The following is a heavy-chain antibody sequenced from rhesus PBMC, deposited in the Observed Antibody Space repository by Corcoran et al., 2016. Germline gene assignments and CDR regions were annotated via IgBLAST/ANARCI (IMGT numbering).Heavy chain of an antibody. J-gene: IGHJ4*01. V-gene: IGHV4-160*01. CDR3: ARGGGSTYFDY. CDR1: GGAMSSND. Sequence: QAQRQQWGEGLVKPSETLSRTCADYGGAMSSNDWSWVRAPPAKGLPWIGGIRSGGSTNHNPSLKSRVSISIDTSKNQFSLNLSSVPAADTAVYYCARGGGSTYFDYWGQGVLVTVSS. D-gene: IGHD4-29*01. CDR2: IRSGGST.